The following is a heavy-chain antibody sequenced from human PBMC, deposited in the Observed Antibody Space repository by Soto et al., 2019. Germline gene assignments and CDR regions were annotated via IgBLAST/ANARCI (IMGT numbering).Heavy chain of an antibody. Sequence: QVQLQESGPGLVKPSQTLSLTCTVSGGSISSGDYYWSWIRQPPGKGLEWIGYIYYSGSTYYNPSLTSRVTISVDTSKNQCSLKLSSVTAADTAVYYCARISGPMIVVQEDYWGQGTLVTVSS. CDR1: GGSISSGDYY. CDR2: IYYSGST. V-gene: IGHV4-30-4*01. CDR3: ARISGPMIVVQEDY. J-gene: IGHJ4*02. D-gene: IGHD3-22*01.